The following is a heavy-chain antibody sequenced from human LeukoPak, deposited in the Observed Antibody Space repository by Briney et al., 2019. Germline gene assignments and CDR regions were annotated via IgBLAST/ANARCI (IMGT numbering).Heavy chain of an antibody. D-gene: IGHD1-1*01. CDR1: RYTFTGYY. J-gene: IGHJ5*02. CDR3: AREGKLESEGGFDP. CDR2: INPNSGGT. Sequence: ASVKVSCKASRYTFTGYYMHWVRQAPGQGLEWMGRINPNSGGTNYAQKFQGRVTMTRDTSISTAYMELSRLRSDDTAVYYCAREGKLESEGGFDPWGQGTLVTVSS. V-gene: IGHV1-2*06.